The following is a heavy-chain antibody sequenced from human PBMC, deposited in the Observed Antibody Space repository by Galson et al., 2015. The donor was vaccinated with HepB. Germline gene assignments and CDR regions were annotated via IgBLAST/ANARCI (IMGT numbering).Heavy chain of an antibody. CDR2: IIPILGIA. Sequence: SVKVSCKASGGTFSSYTISWVRQAPGQGLEWMGRIIPILGIANYAQKFQGRVTITADKSTSTAYMELSSLRSEDTAVYYCARGGGRGRKYYYDSSGYYYYYYGMDVWGQGTTVTVSS. V-gene: IGHV1-69*02. CDR3: ARGGGRGRKYYYDSSGYYYYYYGMDV. CDR1: GGTFSSYT. D-gene: IGHD3-22*01. J-gene: IGHJ6*02.